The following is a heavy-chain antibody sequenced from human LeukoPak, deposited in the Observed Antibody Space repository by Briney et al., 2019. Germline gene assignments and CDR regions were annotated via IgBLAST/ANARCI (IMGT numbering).Heavy chain of an antibody. J-gene: IGHJ4*02. V-gene: IGHV4-39*07. D-gene: IGHD3-10*01. CDR2: IYYSGST. Sequence: SETLSLTCTVSSGSISSSSYYWGWIRQPPGKGLEWIGSIYYSGSTYYNPSLKSRVTISVDTSKNQFSLKLSSVTAADTAVYYCASLWFGELPHDYWGQGTLVTVSS. CDR3: ASLWFGELPHDY. CDR1: SGSISSSSYY.